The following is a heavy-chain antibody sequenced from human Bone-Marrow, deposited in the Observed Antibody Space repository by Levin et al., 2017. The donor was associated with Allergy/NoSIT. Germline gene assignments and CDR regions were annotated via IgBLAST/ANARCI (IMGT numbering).Heavy chain of an antibody. Sequence: ESLKISCAVSGGSIGTYYWSWIRQSPGKGLEWIGYIYYRGSTNYNPSLKSRVTISVDTSKNHLSLRLSSVTAADTAVYYCARAASDYYGGYYFDYWGQGILVTVSS. CDR1: GGSIGTYY. CDR2: IYYRGST. CDR3: ARAASDYYGGYYFDY. D-gene: IGHD2-21*01. J-gene: IGHJ4*02. V-gene: IGHV4-59*01.